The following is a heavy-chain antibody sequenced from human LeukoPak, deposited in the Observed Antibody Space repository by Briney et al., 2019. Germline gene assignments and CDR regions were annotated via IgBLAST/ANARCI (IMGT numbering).Heavy chain of an antibody. CDR2: ISWDGGSS. V-gene: IGHV3-43D*03. CDR1: GFTFDDYG. CDR3: TKDRPLWFGESVHDYYMDV. Sequence: GGSLRLSCAASGFTFDDYGMSWVRQAPGKGLEWVSLISWDGGSSYYADSVKGRFTISRDNSKNSLYLQMNSLRAEDTALYYCTKDRPLWFGESVHDYYMDVWGKGTTVTVSS. J-gene: IGHJ6*03. D-gene: IGHD3-10*01.